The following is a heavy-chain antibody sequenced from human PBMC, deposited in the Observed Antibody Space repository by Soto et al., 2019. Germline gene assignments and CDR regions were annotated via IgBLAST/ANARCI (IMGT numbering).Heavy chain of an antibody. CDR2: ISWNSGSI. Sequence: SLRLSCAASGFTFDDYAMHWVRQGPGKGLEWVSGISWNSGSIGYADSVKGRFTISRDNAKDSLYLQMTSLRPEDTALYYCVKDQNYYCTGSYTTSIYCWGQETLLTVSS. CDR1: GFTFDDYA. J-gene: IGHJ4*02. V-gene: IGHV3-9*01. D-gene: IGHD3-10*01. CDR3: VKDQNYYCTGSYTTSIYC.